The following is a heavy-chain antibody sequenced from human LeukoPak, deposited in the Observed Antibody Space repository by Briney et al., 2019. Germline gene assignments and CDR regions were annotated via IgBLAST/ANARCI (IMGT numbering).Heavy chain of an antibody. CDR1: GYTFTSYG. D-gene: IGHD2-15*01. CDR2: ISAYNGNT. Sequence: ASVKVSCKASGYTFTSYGISWVRQAPGQGLEWMGWISAYNGNTNYAQKLQGRVTMTTDTSTSTAYMELRSLRSDDTAVYYCARDRADCSGGSCYYHFGYWGQGTLVTVSS. V-gene: IGHV1-18*01. J-gene: IGHJ4*02. CDR3: ARDRADCSGGSCYYHFGY.